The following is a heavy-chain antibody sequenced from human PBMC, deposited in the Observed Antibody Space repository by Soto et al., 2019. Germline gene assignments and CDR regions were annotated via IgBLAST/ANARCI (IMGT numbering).Heavy chain of an antibody. CDR1: GFTFNSYS. CDR3: ARVGKGVGGVISRVHY. D-gene: IGHD3-10*01. CDR2: LSGPGVNT. J-gene: IGHJ4*02. Sequence: EVQLLESGGNLVQPGGSLRLSCAASGFTFNSYSMSWVRQSPGEALEWVSTLSGPGVNTYYADPVKGRFTISRDNSKNTLYLQMDSLRVEDTATYYCARVGKGVGGVISRVHYWGQGTLVTVSS. V-gene: IGHV3-23*01.